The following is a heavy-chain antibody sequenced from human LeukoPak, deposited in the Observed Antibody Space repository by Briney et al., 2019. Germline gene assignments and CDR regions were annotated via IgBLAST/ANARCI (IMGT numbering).Heavy chain of an antibody. Sequence: GASVKVSCKASGYTFTSYAMHWVRQAPGQRLEWMGWINAGNGNTKYSQKFQGRVTITRDTSASTAYMELSSLRSEDTAVYYCARLGGRGYSYGSSPDYWGQGTLVTVSS. J-gene: IGHJ4*02. CDR1: GYTFTSYA. D-gene: IGHD5-18*01. CDR3: ARLGGRGYSYGSSPDY. V-gene: IGHV1-3*01. CDR2: INAGNGNT.